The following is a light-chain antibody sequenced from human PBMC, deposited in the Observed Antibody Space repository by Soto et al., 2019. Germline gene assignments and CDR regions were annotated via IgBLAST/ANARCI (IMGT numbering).Light chain of an antibody. CDR2: DVS. CDR1: SSDVGGSNY. J-gene: IGLJ1*01. CDR3: GSYSSSSTLYV. Sequence: QSVLTQPASVSGSPGQSITISCTRTSSDVGGSNYVSWYQQHPGKAPKLMIYDVSNRPSGVSNRFSGSKSGNSASLTISGLQVEDEADYYCGSYSSSSTLYVFGTGTKLTVL. V-gene: IGLV2-14*03.